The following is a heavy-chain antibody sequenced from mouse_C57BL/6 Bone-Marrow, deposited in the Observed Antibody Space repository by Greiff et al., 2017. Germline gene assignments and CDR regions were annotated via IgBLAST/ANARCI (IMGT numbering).Heavy chain of an antibody. CDR3: AREGGYYGSSYYWYFDV. Sequence: QVQLQQSGAELVKPGASVKLSCKASGYTFTSYWMHWVNQRPGQGLEWIGMIHPNSGSTNYNENLKSKATLTVDKSSSTVYMQLSSLTSEDSAVYYCAREGGYYGSSYYWYFDVWGTGTTVTVSS. J-gene: IGHJ1*03. D-gene: IGHD1-1*01. V-gene: IGHV1-64*01. CDR1: GYTFTSYW. CDR2: IHPNSGST.